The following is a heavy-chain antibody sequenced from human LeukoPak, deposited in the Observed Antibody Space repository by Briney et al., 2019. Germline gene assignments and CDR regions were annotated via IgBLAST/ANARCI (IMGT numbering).Heavy chain of an antibody. D-gene: IGHD2-2*01. CDR1: GGSISTYY. V-gene: IGHV4-4*07. J-gene: IGHJ5*02. CDR3: VRESLVVFPYWFDP. Sequence: KPSETLSLTCTVSGGSISTYYWSWIRQPAGKGLEWIGRIYSSGSTNYNPSLESRVTMSVDTSQNQFSLKLSSATAADTAVYYCVRESLVVFPYWFDPWGQGTLVTVSS. CDR2: IYSSGST.